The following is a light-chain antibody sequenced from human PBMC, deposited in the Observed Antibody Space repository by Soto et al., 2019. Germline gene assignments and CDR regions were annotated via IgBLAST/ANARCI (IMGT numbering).Light chain of an antibody. V-gene: IGLV2-14*01. CDR1: SSDVGGYNY. J-gene: IGLJ1*01. Sequence: QSALTQPACVSGSPGQSITISCAGTSSDVGGYNYVSWYQQHPGKAPKLMIYEVSNRPSGVSNRFSGSKSGNTASLTISGLQAEDEADYYCSSYTISSTRVFGTGTKVTV. CDR2: EVS. CDR3: SSYTISSTRV.